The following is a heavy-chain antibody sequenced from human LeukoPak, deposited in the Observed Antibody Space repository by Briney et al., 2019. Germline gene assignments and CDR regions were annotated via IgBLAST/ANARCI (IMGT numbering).Heavy chain of an antibody. V-gene: IGHV3-66*01. Sequence: GGSLRLSCVASGFTFRDYYMSWVRQAPGKGLEWVSVIYSGGSTYYADSVKGRFTISRDNSKNTLYLQMNSLRAEDTAVYYCARDQPNCGGDCYLRDWGQGTLVTVSS. CDR3: ARDQPNCGGDCYLRD. J-gene: IGHJ4*02. CDR1: GFTFRDYY. CDR2: IYSGGST. D-gene: IGHD2-21*02.